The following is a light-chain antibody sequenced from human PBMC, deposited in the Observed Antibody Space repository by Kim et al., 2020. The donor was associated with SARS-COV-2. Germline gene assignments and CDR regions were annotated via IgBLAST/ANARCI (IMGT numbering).Light chain of an antibody. V-gene: IGKV1-27*01. CDR3: QKYNSAPWT. CDR1: QEIANS. J-gene: IGKJ1*01. Sequence: ASIGARVTITCRASQEIANSLAWYQQKPGKVPQVLIYAASTLQSGVPSRFSGSGSGTEFTLTIDSLQTEDVATYYCQKYNSAPWTFGPGTKVDIK. CDR2: AAS.